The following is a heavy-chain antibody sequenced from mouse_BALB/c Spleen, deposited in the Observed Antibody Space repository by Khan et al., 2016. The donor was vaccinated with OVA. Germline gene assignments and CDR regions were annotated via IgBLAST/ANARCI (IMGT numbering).Heavy chain of an antibody. CDR2: IDPAYGNT. J-gene: IGHJ2*01. V-gene: IGHV14-3*02. Sequence: EVQLQQSGAELVKPGASVKLSCTASGFNIKDTYMHWVKQRPEQGLEWIGRIDPAYGNTKYDPKFQGKATITADTSSNTAYLQLSSLTDEETEVYYGERINEWGQGTTLTVSS. CDR3: ERINE. CDR1: GFNIKDTY.